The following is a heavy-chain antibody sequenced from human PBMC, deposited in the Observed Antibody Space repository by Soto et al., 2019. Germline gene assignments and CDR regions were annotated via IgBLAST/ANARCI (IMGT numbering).Heavy chain of an antibody. D-gene: IGHD7-27*01. CDR2: IVVGSGNS. Sequence: MQLVQSGPAVKKRGPSVKVSCKASGFPFTSSAVQWVRQTPGQRLEWLGWIVVGSGNSNYAQKFQERITMTRDMSTSTAIMELSSRISEETAVYYCAAEGRLGIDWGSYYFSGMDVWGQGTRVTVSS. CDR3: AAEGRLGIDWGSYYFSGMDV. V-gene: IGHV1-58*01. CDR1: GFPFTSSA. J-gene: IGHJ6*02.